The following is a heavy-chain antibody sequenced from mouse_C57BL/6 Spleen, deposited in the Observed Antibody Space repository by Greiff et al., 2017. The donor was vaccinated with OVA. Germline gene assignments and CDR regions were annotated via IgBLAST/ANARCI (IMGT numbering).Heavy chain of an antibody. CDR1: GYTFTSYW. J-gene: IGHJ3*01. Sequence: QVQLQQPGAELVMPGASVKLSCKASGYTFTSYWMHWVKQRPGQGLEWIGEIDPSDSYTNYNQKFKGKSTLTVDKSSSTAYMQLSSLTSEDSAVYYCARRTMSTEGFAYWGQGTLVTVSA. CDR3: ARRTMSTEGFAY. CDR2: IDPSDSYT. D-gene: IGHD2-4*01. V-gene: IGHV1-69*01.